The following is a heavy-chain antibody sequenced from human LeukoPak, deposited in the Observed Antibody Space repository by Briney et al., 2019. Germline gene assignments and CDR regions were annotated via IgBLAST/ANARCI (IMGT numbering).Heavy chain of an antibody. Sequence: GGSLRLSCAASGFTFSRYAFSWVRQAPGKGLGWVSGISGSGGNTYYADSVKGRFTISRDNSKTTVYLLMNSPTAEDTAFYFCARGGDYGVKIDFWGQGTLVTVSS. CDR1: GFTFSRYA. D-gene: IGHD3-16*01. J-gene: IGHJ4*02. CDR2: ISGSGGNT. V-gene: IGHV3-23*01. CDR3: ARGGDYGVKIDF.